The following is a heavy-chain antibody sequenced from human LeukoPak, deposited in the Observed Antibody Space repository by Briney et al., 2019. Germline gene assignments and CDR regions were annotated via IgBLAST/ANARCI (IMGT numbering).Heavy chain of an antibody. V-gene: IGHV1-69*02. Sequence: SVKVSCKASGGTFSSYTISWVRQAPGQGLEWMGRIIPILGIANYAQKFQGRVTITADRSTSTAYMELSSLRSEDTAVYYCARVPGYCSSTSCSDWYFDLWGRGTLVTVSS. D-gene: IGHD2-2*01. CDR1: GGTFSSYT. CDR2: IIPILGIA. J-gene: IGHJ2*01. CDR3: ARVPGYCSSTSCSDWYFDL.